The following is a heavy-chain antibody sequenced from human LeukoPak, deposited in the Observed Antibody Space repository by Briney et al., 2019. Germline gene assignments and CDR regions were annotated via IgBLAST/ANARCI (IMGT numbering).Heavy chain of an antibody. D-gene: IGHD5-12*01. V-gene: IGHV4-39*01. J-gene: IGHJ4*02. Sequence: PSETLSLTRTVSGGSISGGSHHWGWFRQSPGKGLEWIGSLYLSRTTYYNPSLNSRVTISVDTSKNQFSLQLNSVTAADTAVYYCVRHDGRGGATMGSLDSWGQGSLVTVSS. CDR1: GGSISGGSHH. CDR3: VRHDGRGGATMGSLDS. CDR2: LYLSRTT.